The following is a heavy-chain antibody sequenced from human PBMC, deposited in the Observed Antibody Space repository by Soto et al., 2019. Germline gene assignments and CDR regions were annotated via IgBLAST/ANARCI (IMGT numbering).Heavy chain of an antibody. CDR1: GYTFTGYY. V-gene: IGHV1-2*04. CDR2: INPNSGGT. J-gene: IGHJ4*02. D-gene: IGHD6-19*01. Sequence: ASVKVSCKASGYTFTGYYMHWVRQAPGQGLEWMGWINPNSGGTNYAQKFQGWVTMTRDTSISTAYMELSRLRSDDTAVYYCARGRIAVAGTSLFDYWGQGTLVTVSS. CDR3: ARGRIAVAGTSLFDY.